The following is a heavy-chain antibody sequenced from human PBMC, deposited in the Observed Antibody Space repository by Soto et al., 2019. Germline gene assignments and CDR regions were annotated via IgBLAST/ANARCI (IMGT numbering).Heavy chain of an antibody. CDR1: GFSLSTSGVG. J-gene: IGHJ4*02. Sequence: QITLKESGPTLVKPTQTLTLTCTFSGFSLSTSGVGVGWIRQPPGKALEWLALIYWDDDKRYSPSLKSRLTITKDPSKNLVVLTMTNMDPVDTATYYCAHRRAYCGGDCSSDYWGQGTLVTVSS. CDR2: IYWDDDK. D-gene: IGHD2-21*02. V-gene: IGHV2-5*02. CDR3: AHRRAYCGGDCSSDY.